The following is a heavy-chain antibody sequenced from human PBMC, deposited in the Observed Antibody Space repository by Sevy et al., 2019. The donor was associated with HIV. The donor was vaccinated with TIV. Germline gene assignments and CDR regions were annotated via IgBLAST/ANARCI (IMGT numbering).Heavy chain of an antibody. CDR1: GFTFSSFS. CDR2: ISSSGDTK. J-gene: IGHJ4*02. Sequence: GSLRLSCAASGFTFSSFSMNWVRQAPGKGLQWVSYISSSGDTKYYADSVKGRFTISRDNAKNSLYLQMNSLRDEDTAVYYCAKDESGSGNDIWVYWGQGTLVTVSS. D-gene: IGHD3-10*01. V-gene: IGHV3-48*02. CDR3: AKDESGSGNDIWVY.